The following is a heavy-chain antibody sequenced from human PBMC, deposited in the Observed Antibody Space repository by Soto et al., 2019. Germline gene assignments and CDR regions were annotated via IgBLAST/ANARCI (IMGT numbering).Heavy chain of an antibody. CDR1: GLIFSNYK. Sequence: EVQLVESGRGLVQPGGSLRLSCAASGLIFSNYKMHWVRQAPGKGLVWVSRINTDGSITDYADSVKGRFTVSRDNAKNTLYLQMNSLRAEDTAVYYCARDTDGLHYWGQGTLVTVSS. CDR2: INTDGSIT. J-gene: IGHJ4*02. V-gene: IGHV3-74*01. CDR3: ARDTDGLHY.